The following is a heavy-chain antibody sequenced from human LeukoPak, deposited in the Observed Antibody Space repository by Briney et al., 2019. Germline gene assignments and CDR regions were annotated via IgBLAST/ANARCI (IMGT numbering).Heavy chain of an antibody. CDR2: ISWNSGSI. CDR1: GFTFDDYA. V-gene: IGHV3-9*01. J-gene: IGHJ4*02. CDR3: AKEDGSGSYYIDY. D-gene: IGHD1-26*01. Sequence: GGSPRLSCAASGFTFDDYAMHWVRQAPGKGLEWVSGISWNSGSIGYADSVKGRFTISRDNAKNSLYLQMNSLRAEDTALYYCAKEDGSGSYYIDYWGQGTLVTVSS.